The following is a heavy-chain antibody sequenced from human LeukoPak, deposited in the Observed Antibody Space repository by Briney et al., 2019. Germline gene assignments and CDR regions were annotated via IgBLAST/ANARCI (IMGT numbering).Heavy chain of an antibody. CDR3: ARGLYYDFWSGYYSGFDP. J-gene: IGHJ5*02. V-gene: IGHV4-34*01. Sequence: SETLSLTCAVYGGSFSGYYWSWIRQPPGKGLEWIGEINHSGSINYNPSLKSRVTISVDTSKNQFSLRLSSVTAADTAVYYCARGLYYDFWSGYYSGFDPWGQGTLVTVSS. CDR1: GGSFSGYY. D-gene: IGHD3-3*01. CDR2: INHSGSI.